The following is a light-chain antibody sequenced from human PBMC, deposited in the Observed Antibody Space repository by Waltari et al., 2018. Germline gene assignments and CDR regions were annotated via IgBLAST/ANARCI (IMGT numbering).Light chain of an antibody. Sequence: DIQMTQSPSSLSASVGDRVTITCQASRDINNFLNWYQQKPGKAPKLLIYDASNLETGFPSRFSGSGSGTKFTFTISSLQPEDIGTYYCQQYDIQPPYTFGQGSKLQIK. CDR1: RDINNF. CDR3: QQYDIQPPYT. CDR2: DAS. V-gene: IGKV1-33*01. J-gene: IGKJ2*01.